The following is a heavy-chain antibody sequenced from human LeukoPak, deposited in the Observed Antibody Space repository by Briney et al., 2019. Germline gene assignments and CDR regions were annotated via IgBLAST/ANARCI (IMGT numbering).Heavy chain of an antibody. CDR1: GFTFSSYW. Sequence: GGSLRLSCAASGFTFSSYWMSWVRQAPGKGLEGVANIKQDGSEKYYVDSVKGRFTISRDNAKNSLYLQMNSLRAEDTAVYYCARDPYYDYVWGSYRGDGMDVWGKGTTVTVSS. V-gene: IGHV3-7*03. CDR3: ARDPYYDYVWGSYRGDGMDV. D-gene: IGHD3-16*02. J-gene: IGHJ6*04. CDR2: IKQDGSEK.